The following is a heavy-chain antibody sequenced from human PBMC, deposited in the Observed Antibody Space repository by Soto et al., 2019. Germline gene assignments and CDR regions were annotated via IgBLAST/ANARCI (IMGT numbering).Heavy chain of an antibody. J-gene: IGHJ4*02. CDR2: ISGSGGST. Sequence: EVQLLESGGGLVQPGGSLRLSCAAYGFTFSSYAMRWVRQAPGKGLEWVSAISGSGGSTYYADSVKGRFTISRDNSKNTLYLPMNSLRAEDTAVYYCARRGSGSYYDYWGQGTLVTVSS. V-gene: IGHV3-23*01. D-gene: IGHD1-26*01. CDR1: GFTFSSYA. CDR3: ARRGSGSYYDY.